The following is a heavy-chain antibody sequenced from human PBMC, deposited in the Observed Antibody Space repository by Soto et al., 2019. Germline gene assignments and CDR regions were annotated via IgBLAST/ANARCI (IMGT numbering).Heavy chain of an antibody. CDR1: GYRFTTYW. Sequence: PGESLKISCKASGYRFTTYWIGWVRQMPGKGLEWMGIIYPGDSDTKYSPSFQGQVTISADKSISTAYLQWSSLKASDTAMYYCARLDGCSGGSCYSNYYYGMDVWGQGTTVTVSS. CDR2: IYPGDSDT. V-gene: IGHV5-51*01. J-gene: IGHJ6*02. D-gene: IGHD2-15*01. CDR3: ARLDGCSGGSCYSNYYYGMDV.